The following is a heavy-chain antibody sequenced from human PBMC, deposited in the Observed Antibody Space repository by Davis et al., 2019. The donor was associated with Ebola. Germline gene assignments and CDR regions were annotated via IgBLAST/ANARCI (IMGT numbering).Heavy chain of an antibody. CDR2: ISGGGYTT. J-gene: IGHJ4*02. CDR1: GFIFRSYV. CDR3: AKEKVTGSSYYLDY. D-gene: IGHD7-27*01. V-gene: IGHV3-23*01. Sequence: GESLKISCAASGFIFRSYVMNWVRQTPGKGLEWVSGISGGGYTTDYADSVKGRFTISRDNSKTTLYLHMNSLRAEDTAIYYCAKEKVTGSSYYLDYWGQGTPVTVSS.